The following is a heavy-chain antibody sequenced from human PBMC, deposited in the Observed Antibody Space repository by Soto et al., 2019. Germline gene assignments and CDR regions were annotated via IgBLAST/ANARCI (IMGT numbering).Heavy chain of an antibody. CDR2: VHWNGDK. V-gene: IGHV2-5*01. J-gene: IGHJ4*02. D-gene: IGHD3-3*01. Sequence: GSGPTLVNPTQTLTLTCSFSGFSLTTGGLGVTWIRQPPGKAPEWLALVHWNGDKRYSPSLRNRLTITKDTSRNQVVLTMTNMDPVDTATYYCGHRSSSFDFWGNDYWGQGIQVTISS. CDR3: GHRSSSFDFWGNDY. CDR1: GFSLTTGGLG.